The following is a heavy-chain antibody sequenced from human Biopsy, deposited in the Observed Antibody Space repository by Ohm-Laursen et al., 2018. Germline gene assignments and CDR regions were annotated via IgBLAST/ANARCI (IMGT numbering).Heavy chain of an antibody. J-gene: IGHJ1*01. Sequence: ASVKVSCKAPGGTLSNYGVNWVRQAPGQGLEWLGGNIPILGTGNYAQKFQDRVTVAADTSTSTATMELRSLRSDDTAVYYCATKLTGYFHHWGQGTLVIVSS. CDR3: ATKLTGYFHH. D-gene: IGHD3-9*01. V-gene: IGHV1-69*06. CDR1: GGTLSNYG. CDR2: NIPILGTG.